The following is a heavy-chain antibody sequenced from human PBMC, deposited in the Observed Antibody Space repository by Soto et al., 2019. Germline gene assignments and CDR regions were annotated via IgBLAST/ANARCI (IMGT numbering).Heavy chain of an antibody. CDR3: AAYWFGGYYYMDV. J-gene: IGHJ6*03. CDR2: ISGSGGST. CDR1: GFTFSSYA. Sequence: EVQLLESGGGLVQPGGSLRLSCAASGFTFSSYAMSWVRQAPGKGLEWVSTISGSGGSTYYADSVKGRFTISRDNSKNTLYLQMNSLRAEDTAVYYCAAYWFGGYYYMDVWGKGTTVTVSS. V-gene: IGHV3-23*01. D-gene: IGHD3-10*01.